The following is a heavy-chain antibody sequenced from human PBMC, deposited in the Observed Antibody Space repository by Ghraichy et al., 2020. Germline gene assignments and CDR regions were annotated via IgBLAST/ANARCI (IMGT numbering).Heavy chain of an antibody. CDR2: IYYSGST. D-gene: IGHD2-2*01. V-gene: IGHV4-59*04. CDR3: ARHALDLLLIDL. Sequence: SETLSLTCTVSGGSISSYYWSWIRQPPGKGLEWIGYIYYSGSTYYNPSLKSRVTISVDTSKNQFSLKLSSVTAADTAVYYCARHALDLLLIDLWGRGTLVTVSS. CDR1: GGSISSYY. J-gene: IGHJ2*01.